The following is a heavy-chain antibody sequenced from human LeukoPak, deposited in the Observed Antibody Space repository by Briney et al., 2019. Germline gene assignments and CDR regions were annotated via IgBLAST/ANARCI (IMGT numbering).Heavy chain of an antibody. J-gene: IGHJ4*02. V-gene: IGHV3-11*04. CDR1: GFTFSDYY. Sequence: GGSLRLSCVASGFTFSDYYMSWIRQAPGKGLEWVSYISSGGGAIYYADSVKGRFTISRDNTKNSLYLQMNSLRAEDTAVYYCATPGVVGARSGGYWGQGTLVTVSS. CDR3: ATPGVVGARSGGY. CDR2: ISSGGGAI. D-gene: IGHD1-26*01.